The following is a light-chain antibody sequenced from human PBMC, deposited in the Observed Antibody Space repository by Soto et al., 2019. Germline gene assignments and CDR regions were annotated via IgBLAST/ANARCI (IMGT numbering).Light chain of an antibody. V-gene: IGKV3-15*01. CDR3: QQYNNWPPANT. J-gene: IGKJ2*01. CDR1: QSVSSN. CDR2: GAS. Sequence: EIVMTQSPATLSVSPGERATLSCRASQSVSSNLAWYQQKPGQAPRLLIYGASTRATGIPARFSGSGSGTEFTLTIRSLQAGDFAVCDWQQYNNWPPANTFGQGTKLEIK.